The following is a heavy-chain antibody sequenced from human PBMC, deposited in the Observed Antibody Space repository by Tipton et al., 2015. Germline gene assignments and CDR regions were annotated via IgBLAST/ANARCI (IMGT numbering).Heavy chain of an antibody. Sequence: TLSLTCDVSGYSISSGYYWSWIRQPPGKGLEWIGSFFHSGNTFHNPSLRSRVIISVGTSKNQFSLTVTSVTASDTAVYYCARARGRHGGLFDSWGQGILVTVSS. CDR3: ARARGRHGGLFDS. CDR2: FFHSGNT. D-gene: IGHD4-23*01. J-gene: IGHJ4*02. CDR1: GYSISSGYY. V-gene: IGHV4-38-2*01.